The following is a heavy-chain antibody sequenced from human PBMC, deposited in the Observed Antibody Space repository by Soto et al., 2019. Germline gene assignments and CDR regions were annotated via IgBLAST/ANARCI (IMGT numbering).Heavy chain of an antibody. D-gene: IGHD6-13*01. J-gene: IGHJ4*02. CDR2: ISGSGGST. CDR3: AKDRRLGGIAAAGAWGSLDY. CDR1: GVTFSSYA. Sequence: PGGSLRLSCAASGVTFSSYAMSWVRQAPGKGLEWVSAISGSGGSTYYADSVKGRFTISRDNSKNTLYLQMNSLRAEDTAVYYCAKDRRLGGIAAAGAWGSLDYWGQGTLVTVSS. V-gene: IGHV3-23*01.